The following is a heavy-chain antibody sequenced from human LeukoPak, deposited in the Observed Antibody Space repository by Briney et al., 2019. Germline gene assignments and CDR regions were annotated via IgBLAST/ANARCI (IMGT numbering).Heavy chain of an antibody. D-gene: IGHD5-18*01. Sequence: SETLSLTCTVSGGSISSHYWSWIRQPPGKGLEWIGYIYYSGSTNYNPSLKSRVTISVDTSKNQFSLKLSSVTAADTAVYYCARSRGYSYGLYCFDYWGQGTLVTVSS. CDR1: GGSISSHY. CDR2: IYYSGST. V-gene: IGHV4-59*11. J-gene: IGHJ4*02. CDR3: ARSRGYSYGLYCFDY.